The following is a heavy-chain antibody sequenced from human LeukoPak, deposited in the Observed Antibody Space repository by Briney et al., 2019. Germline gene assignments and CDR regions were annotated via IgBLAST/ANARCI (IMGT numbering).Heavy chain of an antibody. D-gene: IGHD2-2*01. CDR1: GYTFTGYY. J-gene: IGHJ4*02. CDR2: INPNSGGT. V-gene: IGHV1-2*02. CDR3: ARAIIRAAHFDY. Sequence: ASVKVSCKSSGYTFTGYYMHWVRQAPGQGLEWMGWINPNSGGTNYAQKFQGRVTMTRDTSISTAYMELSRLRSDDTAVYYCARAIIRAAHFDYWGQGTLVTVSS.